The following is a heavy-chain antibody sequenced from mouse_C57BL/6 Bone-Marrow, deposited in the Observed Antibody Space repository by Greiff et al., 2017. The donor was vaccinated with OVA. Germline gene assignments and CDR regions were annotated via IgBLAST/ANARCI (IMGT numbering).Heavy chain of an antibody. Sequence: QVQLKESGPGLVAPSQSLSITCTVSGFSLTSYGVDWVRQSPGKGLEWLGVIWGVGSTNYNSALKSRLCICKDNYKSQVFLKMNSLQTDDTAMYYCASSYYYDSSFPFAYWGQGTLVTVSA. V-gene: IGHV2-6*01. CDR1: GFSLTSYG. CDR2: IWGVGST. D-gene: IGHD1-1*01. CDR3: ASSYYYDSSFPFAY. J-gene: IGHJ3*01.